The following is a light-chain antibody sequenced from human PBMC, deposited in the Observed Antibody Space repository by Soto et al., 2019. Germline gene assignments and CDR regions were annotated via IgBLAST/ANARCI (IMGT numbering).Light chain of an antibody. CDR2: EVN. J-gene: IGLJ1*01. CDR3: CSSGGSPTYV. V-gene: IGLV2-23*02. CDR1: SSNVGSYKL. Sequence: QSALTQPASVSGSPGQSITISCTGTSSNVGSYKLVSWYQQQPGKAPKLMIFEVNKRPSGVSNRFSGSKSGNTASLTISGLKVEDEADYYCCSSGGSPTYVFGTGTKLTVL.